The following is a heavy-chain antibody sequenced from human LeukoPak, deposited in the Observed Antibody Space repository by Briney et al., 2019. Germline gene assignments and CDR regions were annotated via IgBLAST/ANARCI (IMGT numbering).Heavy chain of an antibody. Sequence: GGSLRLSCVASGFTFSSYAMSWVRQAPGKGLEWVTTTSGSGGSTKFADSVKGRFTISRDNSNNRVYLQVASLRVDDTAVYYCAREVGWFDAWGQGTLVTVS. J-gene: IGHJ5*02. D-gene: IGHD1-26*01. CDR1: GFTFSSYA. CDR2: TSGSGGST. CDR3: AREVGWFDA. V-gene: IGHV3-23*01.